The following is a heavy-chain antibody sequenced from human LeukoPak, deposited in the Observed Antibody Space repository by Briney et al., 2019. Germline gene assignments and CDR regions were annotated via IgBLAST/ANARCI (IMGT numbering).Heavy chain of an antibody. J-gene: IGHJ5*02. Sequence: PAETLTLTCAVYGRSVSGYYWSWVRQPPGKGLEWIAEINHSGSTNYNPSLKRRLTISVDTSKNQLSLTMSSVTAADTAFYYGARDHPAGLISWDWFDPWGQGTLVTVSS. CDR1: GRSVSGYY. CDR3: ARDHPAGLISWDWFDP. V-gene: IGHV4-34*01. CDR2: INHSGST. D-gene: IGHD1-26*01.